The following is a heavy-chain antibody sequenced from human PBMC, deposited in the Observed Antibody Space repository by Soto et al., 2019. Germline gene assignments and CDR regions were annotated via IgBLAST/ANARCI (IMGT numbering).Heavy chain of an antibody. Sequence: ESLTISCKASGYDFARTWIGWVRQLPGKGLDWLGIIYPGDSETRYSPSFRGQVTFSVDMSISTAYLQWSSLKTSDIAIYYCARLVGAYDSYFDHWGQGTRVTVSS. D-gene: IGHD5-12*01. J-gene: IGHJ4*02. CDR3: ARLVGAYDSYFDH. CDR2: IYPGDSET. CDR1: GYDFARTW. V-gene: IGHV5-51*01.